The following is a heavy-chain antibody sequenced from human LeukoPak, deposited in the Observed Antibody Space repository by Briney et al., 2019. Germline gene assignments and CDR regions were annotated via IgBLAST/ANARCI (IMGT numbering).Heavy chain of an antibody. CDR3: ARPDYYDSSGYYYVGAFDI. Sequence: LGESLKISCKGSGYSFTSYWIGWVRQMPGKGLEWMGIIYPGDSDTRYSPSFQGQVTISADKSISTAYLQWSSLEASDTAMYYCARPDYYDSSGYYYVGAFDIWGQGQWSPSLQ. CDR1: GYSFTSYW. J-gene: IGHJ3*02. CDR2: IYPGDSDT. D-gene: IGHD3-22*01. V-gene: IGHV5-51*01.